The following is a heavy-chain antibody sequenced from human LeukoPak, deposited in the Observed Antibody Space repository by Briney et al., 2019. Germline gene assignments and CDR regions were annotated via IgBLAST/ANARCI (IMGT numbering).Heavy chain of an antibody. CDR3: AREWATVTTKFDI. CDR2: IYYSGST. V-gene: IGHV4-30-4*01. CDR1: GGSISSGDYY. D-gene: IGHD4-17*01. Sequence: SETLSLTCTVPGGSISSGDYYWSWIRQPPGKGLEWIGYIYYSGSTYYNPSLKSRVTVSVDTSKNQFSLKLSSVTAADTAVYYCAREWATVTTKFDIWGQGTMVTVSS. J-gene: IGHJ3*02.